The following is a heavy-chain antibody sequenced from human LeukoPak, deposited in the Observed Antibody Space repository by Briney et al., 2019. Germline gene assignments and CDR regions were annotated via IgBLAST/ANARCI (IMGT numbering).Heavy chain of an antibody. D-gene: IGHD2-2*01. Sequence: GGSLRLSCAASGFTFSSYSMNWVRQAPGKGLEWVAFIRYDGSNKYYADSVKGRFTISRDNSKNTLYLQMNSLRAEDTAVYYCAKSPGYCSSTSCYGYMDVWGKGTTVTVSS. V-gene: IGHV3-30*02. CDR2: IRYDGSNK. J-gene: IGHJ6*03. CDR3: AKSPGYCSSTSCYGYMDV. CDR1: GFTFSSYS.